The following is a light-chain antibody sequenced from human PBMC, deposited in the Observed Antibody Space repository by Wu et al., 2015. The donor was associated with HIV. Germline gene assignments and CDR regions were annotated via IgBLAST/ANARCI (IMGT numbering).Light chain of an antibody. J-gene: IGKJ1*01. V-gene: IGKV1-5*03. CDR3: QKYNTAPWT. Sequence: DIQMTQSPSTLSASVGDRVTITCRASQTIGSWLAWYQQRSGTAPKLLIYKASTLESGVPTRFSGSGSGTEFTLTISSLQPEDVATYYCQKYNTAPWTFGQGTKVEMK. CDR1: QTIGSW. CDR2: KAS.